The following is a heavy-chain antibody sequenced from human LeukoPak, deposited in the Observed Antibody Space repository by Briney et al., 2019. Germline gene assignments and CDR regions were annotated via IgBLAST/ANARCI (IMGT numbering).Heavy chain of an antibody. J-gene: IGHJ3*02. D-gene: IGHD2-2*02. Sequence: SGTLSLTCGVCGGVFSGYFWTWIRQPPAKGLEWIGEIIDSGTTNYNPSLESRVPMSVDPSKNQVSLRLSSVTAADTAVYYCATLYLVNAFDIWGPGTLVTVSS. CDR3: ATLYLVNAFDI. CDR1: GGVFSGYF. CDR2: IIDSGTT. V-gene: IGHV4-34*12.